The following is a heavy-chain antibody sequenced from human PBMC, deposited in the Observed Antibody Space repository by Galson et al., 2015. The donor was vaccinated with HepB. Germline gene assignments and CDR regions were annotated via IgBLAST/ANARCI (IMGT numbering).Heavy chain of an antibody. CDR3: TRDPYDYVWGSYRVALPGDV. CDR2: ISSTSRTI. Sequence: SLRLSCAASGFTFTSHSLNWVRQAPGRGLEWISYISSTSRTIHYADSVKGRFTVSRDNVKDFMFLEMSNLRDDDTAVYYCTRDPYDYVWGSYRVALPGDVWGQGTTVIVSS. D-gene: IGHD3-16*02. J-gene: IGHJ6*02. V-gene: IGHV3-48*02. CDR1: GFTFTSHS.